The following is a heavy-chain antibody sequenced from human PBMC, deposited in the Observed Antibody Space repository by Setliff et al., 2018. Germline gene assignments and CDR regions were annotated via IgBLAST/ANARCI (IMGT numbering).Heavy chain of an antibody. CDR1: GFTFSNYW. CDR3: ARALNWFDP. V-gene: IGHV3-7*01. CDR2: IKQDGSEK. J-gene: IGHJ5*02. Sequence: GGSLRLSCAASGFTFSNYWMSWVRQAPGKGLEWVANIKQDGSEKYYVDSVKGRFTISKDNAKNSLYLQMNSLRAEDTAVYYCARALNWFDPWGQGTLVTVSS.